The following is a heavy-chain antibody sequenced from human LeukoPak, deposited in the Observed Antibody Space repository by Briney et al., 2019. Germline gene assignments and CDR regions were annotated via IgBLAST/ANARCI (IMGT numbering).Heavy chain of an antibody. CDR3: ARVVYGDYNFDY. D-gene: IGHD4-17*01. CDR1: GFTVSRTY. J-gene: IGHJ4*02. Sequence: PGGSLRLSCAASGFTVSRTYMSWVRQRPGKGLDWVSVIYRGGSTYYADSVKGRFTISRNNSKTTLYLQMNSLRAEEPAVYYCARVVYGDYNFDYWGQGTLVTVSS. CDR2: IYRGGST. V-gene: IGHV3-53*01.